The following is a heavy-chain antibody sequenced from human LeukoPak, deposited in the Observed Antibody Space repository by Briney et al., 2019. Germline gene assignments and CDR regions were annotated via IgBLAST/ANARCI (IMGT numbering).Heavy chain of an antibody. D-gene: IGHD1-26*01. CDR1: GGTFSSYA. J-gene: IGHJ4*02. Sequence: SVKVSCKASGGTFSSYAISWVRQAPGQGLEWMGGIIPIFGTANYARKFQGRVTITADESTSTAYMELSSLRSEDTAMYYCARAPIHSGSSLVFDYCGQGTLVTVSS. V-gene: IGHV1-69*13. CDR2: IIPIFGTA. CDR3: ARAPIHSGSSLVFDY.